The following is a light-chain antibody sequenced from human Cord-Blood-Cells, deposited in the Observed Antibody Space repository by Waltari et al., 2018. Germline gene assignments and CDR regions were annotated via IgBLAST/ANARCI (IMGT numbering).Light chain of an antibody. J-gene: IGLJ3*02. V-gene: IGLV3-9*01. CDR3: QVWDSSTAWV. CDR2: RDS. Sequence: TQPLSVSVALGQTARITRGGNNIGSKNVHWYQQKPGQAPVRVIYRDSNRPSGIPERFSGSNSGNTATLTISRAQAGGEADNFCQVWDSSTAWVFGGGPKLTVL. CDR1: NIGSKN.